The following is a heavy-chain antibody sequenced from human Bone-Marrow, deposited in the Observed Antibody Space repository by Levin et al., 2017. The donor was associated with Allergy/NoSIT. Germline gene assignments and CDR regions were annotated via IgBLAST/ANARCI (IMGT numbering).Heavy chain of an antibody. V-gene: IGHV3-53*01. CDR2: IYSGGST. CDR1: GFTISSNY. CDR3: AREGGSRAFDI. J-gene: IGHJ3*02. Sequence: GESLKISCAASGFTISSNYMSWVRQAPGKGLEWVSVIYSGGSTYYADSVKGRFTISRDNSKNTLYLQMNSLRAEDTAVYYCAREGGSRAFDIWGQGTMVTVSS. D-gene: IGHD1-26*01.